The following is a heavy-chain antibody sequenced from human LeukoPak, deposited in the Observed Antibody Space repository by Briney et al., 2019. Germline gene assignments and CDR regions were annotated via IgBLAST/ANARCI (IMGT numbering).Heavy chain of an antibody. V-gene: IGHV4-38-2*01. J-gene: IGHJ6*03. CDR1: GYSFTSGHY. D-gene: IGHD2-15*01. CDR2: IYHTGSA. CDR3: ARQRCSGNTCYRVDQLYYMDV. Sequence: SETLSLTCSVSGYSFTSGHYWGWIRQPPGKGLEWIANIYHTGSAHYNPSLKSRVTISVDTSKNQFSLKLSSVTAADTGVYYCARQRCSGNTCYRVDQLYYMDVWGKGTTVTVSS.